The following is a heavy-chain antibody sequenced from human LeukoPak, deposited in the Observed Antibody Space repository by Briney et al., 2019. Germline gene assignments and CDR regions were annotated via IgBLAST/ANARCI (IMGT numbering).Heavy chain of an antibody. CDR1: GFIFSDYY. V-gene: IGHV3-11*04. D-gene: IGHD3-22*01. J-gene: IGHJ3*01. CDR3: ARVYYNSLGYAFDV. Sequence: GGSLRLSCEASGFIFSDYYMGWIRQAPGKGLEWVSYISGSRSTTYYADSVKGRFTISRAKAKNSLYLQMDSLRAEDTALYYCARVYYNSLGYAFDVWGQGTMVSVTS. CDR2: ISGSRSTT.